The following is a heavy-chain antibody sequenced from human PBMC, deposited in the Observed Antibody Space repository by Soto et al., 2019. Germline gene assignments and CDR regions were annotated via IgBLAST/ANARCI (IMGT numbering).Heavy chain of an antibody. Sequence: EVQLLESGGGLVQPGGSLRLSCAAYGFSFSTYSMAWDRQTPGKGLSWVSGLSGGGSNTFYADSVQGRFTISVDNSKNTVHPQMNSLRVEDTAVYYCARWDGYGDDWGQGTLVTVS. CDR3: ARWDGYGDD. V-gene: IGHV3-23*01. J-gene: IGHJ4*02. D-gene: IGHD5-12*01. CDR1: GFSFSTYS. CDR2: LSGGGSNT.